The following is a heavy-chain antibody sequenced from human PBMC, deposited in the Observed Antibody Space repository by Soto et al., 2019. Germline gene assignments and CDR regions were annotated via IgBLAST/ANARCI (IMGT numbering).Heavy chain of an antibody. CDR3: ARDRGVIPFDL. CDR1: GGSISSGGYS. J-gene: IGHJ2*01. CDR2: IYPSGST. Sequence: QLQLQESGSGLVKPSQTLSLTCAVSGGSISSGGYSWSWIRQPPGKGLEWIGYIYPSGSTYYNPSLKSRVTISVETSKNQFSLKLSSVTAADTAVYYCARDRGVIPFDLWGRGTLVTVSS. D-gene: IGHD3-16*02. V-gene: IGHV4-30-2*01.